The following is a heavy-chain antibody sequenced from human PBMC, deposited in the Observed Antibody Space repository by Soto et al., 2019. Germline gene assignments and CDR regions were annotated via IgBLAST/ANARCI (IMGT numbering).Heavy chain of an antibody. V-gene: IGHV1-18*04. CDR1: GYTFTSYG. D-gene: IGHD2-15*01. Sequence: ASVKVSCKASGYTFTSYGISWVRQAPGQGLEWMGWISAYNGNTNYAQKLQGRVTMTTDTSTSTAYMELRSLRSDDTAVYYRASAGWVVAGGGTDCYSGMDVWGRGTTVTVAS. J-gene: IGHJ6*02. CDR3: ASAGWVVAGGGTDCYSGMDV. CDR2: ISAYNGNT.